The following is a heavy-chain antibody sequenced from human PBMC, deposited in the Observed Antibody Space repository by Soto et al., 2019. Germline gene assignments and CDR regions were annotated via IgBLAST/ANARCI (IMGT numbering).Heavy chain of an antibody. D-gene: IGHD6-13*01. V-gene: IGHV3-30*18. CDR1: GFTFSSYG. Sequence: GGSLRLSCAASGFTFSSYGMHWVRQAPGKGLEWVAVISYDGSNKYYADSVKGRFTISRDNSKNTLYLQMNSLRAEDTAVYYCAKDFGVRSSSWYGYFQHWGQGTLVTVSS. CDR2: ISYDGSNK. CDR3: AKDFGVRSSSWYGYFQH. J-gene: IGHJ1*01.